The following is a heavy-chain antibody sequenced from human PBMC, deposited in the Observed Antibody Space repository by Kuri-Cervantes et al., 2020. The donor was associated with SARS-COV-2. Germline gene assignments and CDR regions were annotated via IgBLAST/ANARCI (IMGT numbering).Heavy chain of an antibody. D-gene: IGHD6-19*01. CDR2: ISSSSSTI. Sequence: GESLKISCAASGFTFSSYSMNWVRQAPGKGLEWVSYISSSSSTIYYADSVKGRFTISRDNAKNSLYLQMNSLRDEDTAVYYCAKGVDSGWYYFDYWGQGTLVTVSS. CDR3: AKGVDSGWYYFDY. CDR1: GFTFSSYS. V-gene: IGHV3-48*02. J-gene: IGHJ4*02.